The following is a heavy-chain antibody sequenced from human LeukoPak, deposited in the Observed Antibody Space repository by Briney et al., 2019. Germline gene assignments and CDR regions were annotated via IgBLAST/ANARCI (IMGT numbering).Heavy chain of an antibody. CDR3: ARAESDDYYDSTELDY. Sequence: SVKVSCKASGGTFSSYAISWVRQAPGQGLEWMGGIIPIFGTANYAQKFQGRVTITADESTSTAYMELSSLRPEDTAVYYCARAESDDYYDSTELDYWGQGTLVTVSS. D-gene: IGHD3-22*01. CDR1: GGTFSSYA. V-gene: IGHV1-69*01. CDR2: IIPIFGTA. J-gene: IGHJ4*02.